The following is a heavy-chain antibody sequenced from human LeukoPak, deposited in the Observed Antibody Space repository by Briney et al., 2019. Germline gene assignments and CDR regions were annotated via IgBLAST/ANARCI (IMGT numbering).Heavy chain of an antibody. CDR1: GGSISNYY. D-gene: IGHD3-10*01. CDR3: ARGMIRRINLFDY. V-gene: IGHV4-59*01. Sequence: SETPSLTCTVSGGSISNYYWSWIRQPPGKGLEWIGYIYYSGSTHYNPSLKSRVTMSVDTSKNQFSLRLSSVTAADTAVYYCARGMIRRINLFDYWGQGTLVTVSS. J-gene: IGHJ4*02. CDR2: IYYSGST.